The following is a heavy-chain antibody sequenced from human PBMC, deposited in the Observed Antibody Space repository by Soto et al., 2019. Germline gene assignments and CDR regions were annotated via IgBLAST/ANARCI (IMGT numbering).Heavy chain of an antibody. Sequence: EVQLLESGGGLVQPGGSLRLSCAASGFTFSSYAMSWVRQAPGKGLEWVSAISGSGGSTYYADSVKGRFTISRDNSKNTLYLQMNSLRAEDTAVYYCARAMIVVVINSNVDYWGQGTLVTVSS. CDR1: GFTFSSYA. J-gene: IGHJ4*02. CDR2: ISGSGGST. D-gene: IGHD3-22*01. CDR3: ARAMIVVVINSNVDY. V-gene: IGHV3-23*01.